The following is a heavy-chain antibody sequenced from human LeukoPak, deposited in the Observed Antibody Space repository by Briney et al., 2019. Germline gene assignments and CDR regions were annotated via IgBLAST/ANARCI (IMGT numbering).Heavy chain of an antibody. CDR1: GFTFSSYG. D-gene: IGHD3-22*01. J-gene: IGHJ4*02. CDR3: AKEGGLLYYYDSSGYYPFDY. V-gene: IGHV3-30*02. Sequence: GGSLRLSCAASGFTFSSYGMHWVRQAPGKGLEWVAFIRYDGSNKYYADSVKGRFTISRDNSKNTLYLQMNSLRAEDTAVYYCAKEGGLLYYYDSSGYYPFDYWGQGTLVTVSS. CDR2: IRYDGSNK.